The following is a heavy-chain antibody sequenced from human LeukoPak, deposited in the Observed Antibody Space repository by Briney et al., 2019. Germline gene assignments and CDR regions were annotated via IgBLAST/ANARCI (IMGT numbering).Heavy chain of an antibody. D-gene: IGHD3-3*01. J-gene: IGHJ4*02. CDR1: GYTFTSYG. V-gene: IGHV1-18*01. CDR3: ARDYDFWSGYRRYYFDY. CDR2: ISAYNGNT. Sequence: GASVKVSCKASGYTFTSYGISWVRQAPGQGLEWMGWISAYNGNTDYAQKLQGRVTMTTDTSTSTAYMELRSLRSDDTAVYYCARDYDFWSGYRRYYFDYWGQGTLVTVSS.